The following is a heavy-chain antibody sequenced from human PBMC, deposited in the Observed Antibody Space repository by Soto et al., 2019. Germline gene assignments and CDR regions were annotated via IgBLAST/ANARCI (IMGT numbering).Heavy chain of an antibody. CDR2: IYYSGST. CDR1: GGSISSYY. D-gene: IGHD4-17*01. Sequence: QVQLQESGPGLVKPSETLSLTCTVSGGSISSYYWSWIRQPPGKGLEWIGYIYYSGSTNYNPSLKGRVTISVDTSKNQFSRKLSSVTAGDTAVYYCARRYGASFDYWGRGTLVTVSS. CDR3: ARRYGASFDY. V-gene: IGHV4-59*01. J-gene: IGHJ4*02.